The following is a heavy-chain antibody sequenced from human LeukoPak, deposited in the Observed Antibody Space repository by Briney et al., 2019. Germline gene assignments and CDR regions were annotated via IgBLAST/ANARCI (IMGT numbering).Heavy chain of an antibody. V-gene: IGHV3-43*02. Sequence: GGSLRLSCAASGFTFADHAMHWARQAPGKGLEWVSIISGDGGSKYYADSVKGRFTISRDNSKDSLYLQMNSLRTEDTAFYYCAKDRYCFSTSCYAPFDHWGQGTLVTVSS. J-gene: IGHJ4*02. D-gene: IGHD2-2*01. CDR1: GFTFADHA. CDR3: AKDRYCFSTSCYAPFDH. CDR2: ISGDGGSK.